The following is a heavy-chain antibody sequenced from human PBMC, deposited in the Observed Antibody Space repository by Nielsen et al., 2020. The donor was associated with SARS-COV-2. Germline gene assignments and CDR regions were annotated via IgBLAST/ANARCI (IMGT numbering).Heavy chain of an antibody. CDR1: GFTFSSYA. J-gene: IGHJ4*02. CDR2: ISGSGGST. V-gene: IGHV3-23*01. D-gene: IGHD6-13*01. CDR3: ARDQVAAAGNFYFDF. Sequence: GESLKISCAASGFTFSSYAMSWVRQAPGKGLEWVSAISGSGGSTYYADSVKGRFTISRDNSKNTLYLQMDRLKVEDTAVYFCARDQVAAAGNFYFDFWGQGTLVTVSS.